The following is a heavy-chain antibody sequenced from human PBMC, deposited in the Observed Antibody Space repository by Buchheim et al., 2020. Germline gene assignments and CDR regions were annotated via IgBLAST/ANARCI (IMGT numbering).Heavy chain of an antibody. D-gene: IGHD4-17*01. Sequence: QVQLQESGPGLVKPSQTLSLTCTVSGGSISSGDYYWSWIRQPPGKGLEWIGYIYYSGSTYYNPSLKSRVTISVDTAKNQFSLKLSSVTAADTAVYYCARDHSRGDYVPSYYYGMDVWGQGTT. CDR1: GGSISSGDYY. CDR2: IYYSGST. J-gene: IGHJ6*02. V-gene: IGHV4-30-4*01. CDR3: ARDHSRGDYVPSYYYGMDV.